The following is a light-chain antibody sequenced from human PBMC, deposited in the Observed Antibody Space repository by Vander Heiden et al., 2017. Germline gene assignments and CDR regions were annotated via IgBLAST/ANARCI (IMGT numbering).Light chain of an antibody. CDR2: QDS. CDR3: QAWDSSSYVV. Sequence: SYELTQPPSVSVSPGHTASITCSGAKLGDKYACWYQQKPGQSPVLVIYQDSKRPSGIPERFSGSNSGNTATLTISGTQAMDEADYYCQAWDSSSYVVFGGGTKLTVL. J-gene: IGLJ2*01. V-gene: IGLV3-1*01. CDR1: KLGDKY.